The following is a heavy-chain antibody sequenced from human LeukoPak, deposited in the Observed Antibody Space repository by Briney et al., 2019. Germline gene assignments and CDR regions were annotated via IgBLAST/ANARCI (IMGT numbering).Heavy chain of an antibody. J-gene: IGHJ6*03. CDR1: GGSFSGYY. Sequence: SETLSLTCAVYGGSFSGYYWSWIRQPPGKGLEWIGEINHSGSTNYNPSLKSRVTISVDTSKNQFSLKLSSVTAADTAVYYCARELVLNYYYMDVWGKGTMVTISS. CDR3: ARELVLNYYYMDV. V-gene: IGHV4-34*01. D-gene: IGHD6-13*01. CDR2: INHSGST.